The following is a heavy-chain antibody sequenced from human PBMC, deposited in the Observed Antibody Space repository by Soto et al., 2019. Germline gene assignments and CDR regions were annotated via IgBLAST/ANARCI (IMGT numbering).Heavy chain of an antibody. CDR1: GYTFTXYG. Sequence: ASVKVSCKASGYTFTXYGISWVRQAPGQGLEWMGWISAYNGNTNYAQKLQGRVTMTTDTSTSTAYMELRSLRSDDTAVYYCARDRSSGGSRNWFAPWGQGTLVTVSS. J-gene: IGHJ5*02. D-gene: IGHD2-15*01. CDR3: ARDRSSGGSRNWFAP. V-gene: IGHV1-18*01. CDR2: ISAYNGNT.